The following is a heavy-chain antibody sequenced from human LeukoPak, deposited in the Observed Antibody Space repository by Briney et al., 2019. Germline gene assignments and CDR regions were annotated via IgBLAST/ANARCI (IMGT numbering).Heavy chain of an antibody. J-gene: IGHJ4*02. CDR2: ISGNGGST. V-gene: IGHV3-64D*09. CDR1: GFTFSSYA. Sequence: GGSLRLSCSASGFTFSSYAMHWVRQAPGKGLEYVSAISGNGGSTYYADSVKGRFTISRDNSKNTLYLQMSSLRAEDTAVYYCVKGGAVADTKYYFDYWGQGTLVTVSS. CDR3: VKGGAVADTKYYFDY. D-gene: IGHD6-19*01.